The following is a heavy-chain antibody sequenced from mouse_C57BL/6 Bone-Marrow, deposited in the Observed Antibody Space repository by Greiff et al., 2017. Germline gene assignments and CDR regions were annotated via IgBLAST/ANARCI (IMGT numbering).Heavy chain of an antibody. J-gene: IGHJ3*01. CDR1: GFTFSSYG. V-gene: IGHV5-6*01. CDR2: ISSGGSYT. D-gene: IGHD2-4*01. CDR3: ARHGYDYAWFAY. Sequence: DVQLVESGGDLVKPGGSLKLSCAASGFTFSSYGMSWVRQTPDKRLAWVATISSGGSYTSYPDSVKGRFTISRDNAKNTLYLQMSNLKSEDTAMYYCARHGYDYAWFAYWGQGTLVSVSA.